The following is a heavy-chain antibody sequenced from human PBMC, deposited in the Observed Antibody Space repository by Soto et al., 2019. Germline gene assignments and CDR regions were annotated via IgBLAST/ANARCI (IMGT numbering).Heavy chain of an antibody. V-gene: IGHV4-34*01. D-gene: IGHD5-12*01. CDR1: GGSFSGYY. CDR2: INHSGST. J-gene: IGHJ5*02. Sequence: QVQLQQWGAGLLKPSETLSLTCAVYGGSFSGYYWSWIRQPPGKGLEWIGEINHSGSTNYNPSLKSRVTISVDTSKNQFSLKLSSVTAADTAVYYCARSNEWLRLNRFDPWGQGTLVTVSS. CDR3: ARSNEWLRLNRFDP.